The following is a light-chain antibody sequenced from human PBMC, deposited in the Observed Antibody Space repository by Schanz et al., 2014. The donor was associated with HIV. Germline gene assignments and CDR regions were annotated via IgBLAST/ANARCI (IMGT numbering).Light chain of an antibody. J-gene: IGLJ2*01. Sequence: QSALTQPASVSGSPGQSITISCTGTSSDVGGYNYVSWYQQHPGKAPKLMIYDVSDRPSGVSNRFSGSKSDNTASLTISGLQPEDEADYYCIAYTSDTVLFGGGTKPPS. V-gene: IGLV2-14*01. CDR3: IAYTSDTVL. CDR1: SSDVGGYNY. CDR2: DVS.